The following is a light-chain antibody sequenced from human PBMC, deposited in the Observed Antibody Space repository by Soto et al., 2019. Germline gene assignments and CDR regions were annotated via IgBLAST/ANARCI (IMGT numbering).Light chain of an antibody. J-gene: IGLJ3*02. CDR3: SLYTSSSTWV. Sequence: QSALTQPPSVSGSPGQSVTISCTVTSSDVGDYEHVSWYQQAPGTAPKLIIFDVTNRPSGVPDRFSGSKSGNTPSLTIVGLQAEDEADYYCSLYTSSSTWVFGGGTKLTVL. CDR2: DVT. CDR1: SSDVGDYEH. V-gene: IGLV2-18*01.